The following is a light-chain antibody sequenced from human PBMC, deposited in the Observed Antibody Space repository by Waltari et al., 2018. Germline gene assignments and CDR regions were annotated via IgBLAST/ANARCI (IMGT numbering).Light chain of an antibody. CDR2: LGS. V-gene: IGKV2-28*01. J-gene: IGKJ1*01. CDR3: MQSLHTPLT. Sequence: DIVMTQSPLSLSVTPGEPASIYCRSSQSLLHRNGYNYLDWYLQKPGQSPQLLVYLGSNRASGVPDRFSGSGSGTDFTLKISRVEADDVGVYYCMQSLHTPLTFGQGTKVEI. CDR1: QSLLHRNGYNY.